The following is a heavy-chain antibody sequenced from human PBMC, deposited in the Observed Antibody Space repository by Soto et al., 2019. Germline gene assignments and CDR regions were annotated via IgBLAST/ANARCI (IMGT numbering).Heavy chain of an antibody. CDR1: GGSISSYY. J-gene: IGHJ4*02. CDR2: IYTSGST. V-gene: IGHV4-4*07. Sequence: KTSETLSLTCTASGGSISSYYWSWIRQPAGKGLEWIGRIYTSGSTNYNPSLKSRVTMSVDTSKKQFSLKLSSVTAADTAVYYCARSPQGQWAFDYWGQGTLVTVSS. CDR3: ARSPQGQWAFDY. D-gene: IGHD6-19*01.